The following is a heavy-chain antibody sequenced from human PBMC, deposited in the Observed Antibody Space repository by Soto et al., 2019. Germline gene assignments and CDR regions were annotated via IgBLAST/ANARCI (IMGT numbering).Heavy chain of an antibody. CDR1: GFTFSSYW. Sequence: EVQLVESGGGLVQPGGSLRLSCAASGFTFSSYWMHWVRQAPGKGLVWVSRINSDGRSTNYADSVKGRFTISRDNDKDTLYLQMNSLRGDDTAVYYCARGASGNYYQDSWSQGTLVTVSS. J-gene: IGHJ4*02. CDR3: ARGASGNYYQDS. V-gene: IGHV3-74*01. CDR2: INSDGRST. D-gene: IGHD3-10*01.